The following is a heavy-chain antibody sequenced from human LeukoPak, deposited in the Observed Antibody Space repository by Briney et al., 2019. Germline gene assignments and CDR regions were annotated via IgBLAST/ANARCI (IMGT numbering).Heavy chain of an antibody. D-gene: IGHD1-26*01. Sequence: ASVKVSCKVSGYTLTELSMHWVRQAPGKGLEWMGGFDPEDGETIYAQKFQSRATMTEDTSTDTAYMELSSLRSEDTAVYYCATDTGIVGATAFDYWGQGTLVTVSS. J-gene: IGHJ4*02. CDR3: ATDTGIVGATAFDY. CDR1: GYTLTELS. CDR2: FDPEDGET. V-gene: IGHV1-24*01.